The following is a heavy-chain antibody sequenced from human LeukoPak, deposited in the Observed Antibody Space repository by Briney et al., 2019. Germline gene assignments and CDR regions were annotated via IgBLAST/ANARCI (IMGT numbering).Heavy chain of an antibody. CDR3: AKDKAYNGYYYGSGTMDY. CDR2: ISDSDDTT. D-gene: IGHD3-10*01. V-gene: IGHV3-23*01. CDR1: GFTFSDYG. J-gene: IGHJ4*02. Sequence: TGGSLRLSCAASGFTFSDYGMNWVRQSPGKGLEWVSAISDSDDTTDYADSVKGRFTISRDNSKNTLYLQMNSLRAEDTAVYYCAKDKAYNGYYYGSGTMDYWGQGTLVTVSS.